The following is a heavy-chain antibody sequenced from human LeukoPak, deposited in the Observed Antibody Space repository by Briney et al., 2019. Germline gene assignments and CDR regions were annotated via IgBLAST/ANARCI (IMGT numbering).Heavy chain of an antibody. CDR1: GGSFSGYY. Sequence: PSETLSLTCAVYGGSFSGYYWSWIRQPPGKGLEWIGDINHTGSTNYNPSLKSRVTISVDTSKNQLSLKLSSVTAADTAVYYCARDYGSGSYFRDYYYMDVWGKGTTVTVSS. J-gene: IGHJ6*03. CDR3: ARDYGSGSYFRDYYYMDV. V-gene: IGHV4-34*01. D-gene: IGHD3-10*01. CDR2: INHTGST.